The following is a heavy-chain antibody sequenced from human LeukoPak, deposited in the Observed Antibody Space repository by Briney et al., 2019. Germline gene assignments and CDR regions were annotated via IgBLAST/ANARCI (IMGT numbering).Heavy chain of an antibody. Sequence: GGSLRLSCAASGFTFSNYHMHWVRQAPGKGLEWVAVIWYDGGNKYYADSVEGRFTISRDKSKNTLYLQMNSLRAEDTAFYYCARDSYGADYWGQGTLVTVSS. D-gene: IGHD4/OR15-4a*01. CDR3: ARDSYGADY. J-gene: IGHJ4*02. V-gene: IGHV3-33*01. CDR2: IWYDGGNK. CDR1: GFTFSNYH.